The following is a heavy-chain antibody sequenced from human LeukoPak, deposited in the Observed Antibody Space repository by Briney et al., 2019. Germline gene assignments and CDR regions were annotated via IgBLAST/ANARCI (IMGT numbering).Heavy chain of an antibody. V-gene: IGHV3-48*02. J-gene: IGHJ4*02. CDR1: GFTFSSYS. CDR3: AREGRDYYGSGSYYAQVYYFDY. Sequence: GGSLRLSCAASGFTFSSYSMNWVRQAPGKGLEWVSYISSSSSTIYYADSVKGRFTISRDNAKNSLYLQMNSLRDEDTAEYYCAREGRDYYGSGSYYAQVYYFDYWGQGTLVTVSS. D-gene: IGHD3-10*01. CDR2: ISSSSSTI.